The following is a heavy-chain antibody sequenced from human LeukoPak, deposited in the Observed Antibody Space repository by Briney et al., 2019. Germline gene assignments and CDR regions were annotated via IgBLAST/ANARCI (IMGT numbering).Heavy chain of an antibody. Sequence: PSETLSLTCTVSGGSISSYYWSWVRPPPGKGLEWIGYIYYSGSTNYNPSLKSRVTISVDTSKNQFSLKLSSVTAADTAVYYCARGVNWFDPWGQGTLVTGSS. CDR1: GGSISSYY. CDR3: ARGVNWFDP. V-gene: IGHV4-59*01. CDR2: IYYSGST. J-gene: IGHJ5*02.